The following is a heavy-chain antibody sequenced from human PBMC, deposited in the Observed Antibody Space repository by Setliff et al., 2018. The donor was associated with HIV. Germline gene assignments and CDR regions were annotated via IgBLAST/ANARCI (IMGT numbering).Heavy chain of an antibody. V-gene: IGHV4-4*07. CDR3: ARAGAATRKAFDI. CDR2: IYTSGST. CDR1: GGSISSYY. D-gene: IGHD2-15*01. Sequence: PSETLSLTCTVSGGSISSYYWSWIRQPAGKGLEWIGHIYTSGSTNYNPSLKSRVTISVDTSKNQFSLKLSSVTAADTAVYYCARAGAATRKAFDIWGQGTMVTVSS. J-gene: IGHJ3*02.